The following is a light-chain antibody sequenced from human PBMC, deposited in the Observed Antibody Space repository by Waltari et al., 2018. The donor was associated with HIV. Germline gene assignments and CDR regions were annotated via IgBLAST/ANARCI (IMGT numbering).Light chain of an antibody. CDR1: SSNIGAGYD. CDR3: QSYDNSLSGWV. CDR2: GNS. Sequence: QSVLTQPPSVSGAPGQRVTISCTGSSSNIGAGYDVHWYQQLPGTAPKRLIYGNSSRPSGVPDRFAGSKSGTSASRAITGLQAEDEADYYCQSYDNSLSGWVFGGGTKLTVL. J-gene: IGLJ3*02. V-gene: IGLV1-40*01.